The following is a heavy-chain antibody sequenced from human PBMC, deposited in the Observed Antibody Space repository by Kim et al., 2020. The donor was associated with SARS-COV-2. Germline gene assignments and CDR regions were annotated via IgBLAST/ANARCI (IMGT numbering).Heavy chain of an antibody. V-gene: IGHV4-61*01. CDR3: AREGADDYSSGWYPWFDP. J-gene: IGHJ5*02. Sequence: SETLSLTCTVSGGSVSSGSYYWSWIRQPPGKGLEWIGYIYYSGSTNYNPSLKSRVTISVDTSKNQFSLKLSSVTAADTAVYYCAREGADDYSSGWYPWFDPWGQGTLVTVSS. CDR2: IYYSGST. CDR1: GGSVSSGSYY. D-gene: IGHD6-19*01.